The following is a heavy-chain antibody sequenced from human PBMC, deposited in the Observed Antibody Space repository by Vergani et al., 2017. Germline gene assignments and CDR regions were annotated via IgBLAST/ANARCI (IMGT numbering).Heavy chain of an antibody. CDR2: IRIDGSEQ. Sequence: QVHLVESGGGVVQPGGSLRLSCAASGFTFSDYGVHWVRQAPGKGLEWVAFIRIDGSEQYYADSVKGRFTVSRDNAKNSLYLQMNSLRAEDTALYYCAKDHYDFWSGYPNLSPFDLWGRGTLVTVSS. D-gene: IGHD3-3*01. V-gene: IGHV3-30*02. J-gene: IGHJ2*01. CDR3: AKDHYDFWSGYPNLSPFDL. CDR1: GFTFSDYG.